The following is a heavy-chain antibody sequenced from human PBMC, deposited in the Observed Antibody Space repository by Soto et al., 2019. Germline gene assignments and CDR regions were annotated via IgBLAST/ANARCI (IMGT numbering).Heavy chain of an antibody. Sequence: EVLLLESGGGLVQPGGSLRLSCAASGFTFSSYAMSWVRQAPGNGLEWVSAISGSGGSTYYADTVKGRFTISRDNSENTLNLQLNGRRAEDAAVYYCAKDRAAASLERLSGWCDPLGQGTLVTVSS. J-gene: IGHJ5*02. CDR1: GFTFSSYA. V-gene: IGHV3-23*01. D-gene: IGHD6-13*01. CDR2: ISGSGGST. CDR3: AKDRAAASLERLSGWCDP.